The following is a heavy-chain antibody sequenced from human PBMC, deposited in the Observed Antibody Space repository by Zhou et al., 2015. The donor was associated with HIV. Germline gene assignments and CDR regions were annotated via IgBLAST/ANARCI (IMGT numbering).Heavy chain of an antibody. CDR3: ASGYCSSTSCRMLGADY. Sequence: QVQLVQSGAEVKKPGSSVKVSCKASGGTFSNFSISWVRQAPGQGLEWMGGIIPIFGSTNYAQKFQGRVTITADESTTTAYMELSSLRSEDTAVYYCASGYCSSTSCRMLGADYWGQGTLVTVSS. CDR1: GGTFSNFS. CDR2: IIPIFGST. D-gene: IGHD2-2*01. J-gene: IGHJ4*02. V-gene: IGHV1-69*01.